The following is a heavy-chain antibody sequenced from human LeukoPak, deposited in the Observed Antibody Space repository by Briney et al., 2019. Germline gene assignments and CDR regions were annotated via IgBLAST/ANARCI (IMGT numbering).Heavy chain of an antibody. Sequence: GGSLRLSCEASGFTFSSYAMTWVRQAPGKGLEWVSGISAGGGGTYYSDSVRGRFTISRDNSKNTLYLQMSSLRAEDTAVYYCAKAPRGTTPYYFDYWGQGTLVTVSS. CDR3: AKAPRGTTPYYFDY. D-gene: IGHD4-11*01. CDR1: GFTFSSYA. V-gene: IGHV3-23*01. CDR2: ISAGGGGT. J-gene: IGHJ4*02.